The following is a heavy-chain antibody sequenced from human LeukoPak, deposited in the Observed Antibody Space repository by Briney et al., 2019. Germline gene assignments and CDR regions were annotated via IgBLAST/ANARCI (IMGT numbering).Heavy chain of an antibody. CDR3: ARKSFHTSSYDY. Sequence: SETLSLTCTVSGDPISSYYWSWIRQPPGKGLEWIGYIYYSGSTKYNPSLKSRVTISLDTSKTQFSLNLSSVTAADTAVYYCARKSFHTSSYDYWGQGTLVTVSS. D-gene: IGHD6-13*01. CDR2: IYYSGST. V-gene: IGHV4-59*01. CDR1: GDPISSYY. J-gene: IGHJ4*02.